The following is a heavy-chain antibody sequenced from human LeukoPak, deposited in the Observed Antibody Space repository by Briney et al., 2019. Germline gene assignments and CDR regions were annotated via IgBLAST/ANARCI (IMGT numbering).Heavy chain of an antibody. CDR1: GYSFTSYW. D-gene: IGHD3-10*01. CDR3: ARQYYYGPNPYNYYYMDV. V-gene: IGHV5-51*01. Sequence: GESLKISCKGSGYSFTSYWIGWVRQMPGKGLEWMGIIYPGDSDTRYSPSFQGQVTISADKSISTAYLQWSSLKASDTAMYYCARQYYYGPNPYNYYYMDVWGKGTTVTVSS. J-gene: IGHJ6*03. CDR2: IYPGDSDT.